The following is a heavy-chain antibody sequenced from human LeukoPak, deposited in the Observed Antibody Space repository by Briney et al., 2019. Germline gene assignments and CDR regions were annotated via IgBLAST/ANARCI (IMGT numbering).Heavy chain of an antibody. J-gene: IGHJ3*02. V-gene: IGHV4-59*01. CDR1: GGSFSSYY. CDR3: ARGMYYYDSSGYGENAFDI. CDR2: IYYSGST. D-gene: IGHD3-22*01. Sequence: PSETLSLTCAVYGGSFSSYYWSWIRQPPGKGLEWIGYIYYSGSTNYNPSLKSRVTISVDTSKNQFSLKLSSVTAADTAVYYCARGMYYYDSSGYGENAFDIWGQVAMVTVSS.